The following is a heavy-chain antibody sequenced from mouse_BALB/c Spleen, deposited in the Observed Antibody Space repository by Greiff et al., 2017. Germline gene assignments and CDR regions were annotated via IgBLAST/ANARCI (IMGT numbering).Heavy chain of an antibody. J-gene: IGHJ3*01. Sequence: EVQGVESGGGLVKPGGSLKLSCAASGFAFSSYDMSWVRQTPEKRLEWVAYISSGGGSTYYPDTVKGRFTISRDNAKNTLYLQMSSLKSEDTAMYYCARHGDYDETWFAYWGQGTLVTVSA. CDR3: ARHGDYDETWFAY. CDR1: GFAFSSYD. V-gene: IGHV5-12-1*01. CDR2: ISSGGGST. D-gene: IGHD2-4*01.